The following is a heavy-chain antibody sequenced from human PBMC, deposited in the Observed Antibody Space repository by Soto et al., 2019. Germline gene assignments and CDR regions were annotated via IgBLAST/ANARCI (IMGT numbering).Heavy chain of an antibody. CDR3: ARGGYVASFPSYPYYMAV. Sequence: QVQLVQSGAEVRKPGASVKVSCKASGYTFTNYDINWVRQAPGEGLEWMGWMNPNSGNRGFGQKFQGRVTMTSNTSISTACMELTSLTSDDTAVYFCARGGYVASFPSYPYYMAVWGEGTTVTVSS. D-gene: IGHD2-2*01. CDR2: MNPNSGNR. J-gene: IGHJ6*03. V-gene: IGHV1-8*01. CDR1: GYTFTNYD.